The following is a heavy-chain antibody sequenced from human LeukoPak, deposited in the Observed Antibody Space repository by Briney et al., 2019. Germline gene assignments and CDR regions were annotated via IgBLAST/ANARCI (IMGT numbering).Heavy chain of an antibody. CDR3: ARASVENTLRIDDY. D-gene: IGHD2-15*01. Sequence: ASVKVTCKASGYTFTYYYMHWVRQAPGQGLEWMGWINPYSGDTNYAQKFQGRVTMTRDTSITTAYMDLSRLKSDDTAVYYCARASVENTLRIDDYWGQGTLVTVSS. CDR1: GYTFTYYY. J-gene: IGHJ4*02. V-gene: IGHV1-2*02. CDR2: INPYSGDT.